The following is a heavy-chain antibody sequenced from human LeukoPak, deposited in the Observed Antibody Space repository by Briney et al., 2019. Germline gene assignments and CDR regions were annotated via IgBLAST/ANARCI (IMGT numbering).Heavy chain of an antibody. CDR1: GGSISSSSYY. D-gene: IGHD6-13*01. V-gene: IGHV4-61*05. Sequence: SETLSLTCNVSGGSISSSSYYWGWIRQPPGKGLEWIGYIYYSGSTNYNPSLKSRVTISVDTSKNQFSLKLSSVTAADTAVYYCARTAYSSRSNKGCGWFDPWGQGTLVTVSS. CDR3: ARTAYSSRSNKGCGWFDP. J-gene: IGHJ5*02. CDR2: IYYSGST.